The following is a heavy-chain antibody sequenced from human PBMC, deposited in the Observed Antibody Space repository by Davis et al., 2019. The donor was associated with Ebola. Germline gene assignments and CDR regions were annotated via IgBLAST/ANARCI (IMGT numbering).Heavy chain of an antibody. CDR1: GFTFSSYW. Sequence: GESLKISCAASGFTFSSYWMSWVRQAPGKGLEWVANIKQDGSEKYYVDSVKGRFTISRDNAKNSLYLQMNSMRAEDTAVYYCASPEGTAMAPFDYWGQGTLVTVSS. CDR3: ASPEGTAMAPFDY. D-gene: IGHD5-18*01. CDR2: IKQDGSEK. J-gene: IGHJ4*02. V-gene: IGHV3-7*03.